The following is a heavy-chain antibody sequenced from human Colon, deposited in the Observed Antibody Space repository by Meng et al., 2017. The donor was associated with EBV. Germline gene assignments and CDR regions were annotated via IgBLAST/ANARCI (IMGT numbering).Heavy chain of an antibody. CDR1: GGSISSVYW. CDR3: ARGGYYSFDY. D-gene: IGHD5-18*01. Sequence: VPLQEAGPGLVKPSETLSLHCGVSGGSISSVYWWTWVRQSPGKGLEWIGEIYHSGSTNYNPSLKSRVTISVDKSKNQFSLKLTSVTAADTAVYYCARGGYYSFDYWGQRTLVTVSS. CDR2: IYHSGST. J-gene: IGHJ4*02. V-gene: IGHV4-4*02.